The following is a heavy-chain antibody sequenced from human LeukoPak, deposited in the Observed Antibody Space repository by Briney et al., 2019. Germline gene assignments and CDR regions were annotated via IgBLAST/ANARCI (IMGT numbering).Heavy chain of an antibody. CDR2: ISSSSSYI. CDR1: GFTFSSYS. Sequence: GGSLRLSCAASGFTFSSYSMNWVRQAPGKGLEWVSSISSSSSYIYYADSVKGRFTISRDNAKNSLYLQMNSLRAEDTAVYYCASPGVGSGWAFDYWGQGTLVTVSS. D-gene: IGHD6-19*01. V-gene: IGHV3-21*01. CDR3: ASPGVGSGWAFDY. J-gene: IGHJ4*02.